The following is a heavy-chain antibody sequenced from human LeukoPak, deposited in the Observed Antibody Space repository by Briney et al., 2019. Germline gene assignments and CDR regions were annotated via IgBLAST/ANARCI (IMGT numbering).Heavy chain of an antibody. CDR2: INQDGSVK. CDR1: GFTFSSYW. D-gene: IGHD3-10*01. J-gene: IGHJ4*02. Sequence: PGGSLRLSCSASGFTFSSYWMSWVHQAPGKGLERVANINQDGSVKYHVDSVKGRFTISRDNARNSLYLQMNSLRAEDTAVYYCAKHVTMVRGALGYWGQGTLVTVSS. CDR3: AKHVTMVRGALGY. V-gene: IGHV3-7*03.